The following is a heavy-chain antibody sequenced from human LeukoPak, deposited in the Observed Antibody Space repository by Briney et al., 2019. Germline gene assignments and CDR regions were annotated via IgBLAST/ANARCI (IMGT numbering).Heavy chain of an antibody. Sequence: GGSLRLSCAVSGFTVSSNYMTWVRQAPGKGLEWVSSISSSSSYIYYADSVKGRFTISRDNAKNSLYLQMNSLRAEDAAVYYCARDLEWEPPDALDYWGQGTLVTVSS. V-gene: IGHV3-21*01. CDR3: ARDLEWEPPDALDY. D-gene: IGHD1-26*01. CDR2: ISSSSSYI. CDR1: GFTVSSNY. J-gene: IGHJ4*02.